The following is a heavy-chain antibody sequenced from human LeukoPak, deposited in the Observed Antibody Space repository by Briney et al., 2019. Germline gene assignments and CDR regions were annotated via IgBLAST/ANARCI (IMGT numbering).Heavy chain of an antibody. J-gene: IGHJ4*02. V-gene: IGHV3-48*04. CDR3: ARDGGIVVVPAAITTEEFDY. CDR2: ISSSSSTI. CDR1: GFTFSSYG. Sequence: GGSLRLSCAASGFTFSSYGMHWVRQAPGKGLEWVSYISSSSSTIYYADSVKGRFTISRDNAKNSLYLQMNSLRAEDTAVYYCARDGGIVVVPAAITTEEFDYWGQGTLVTVSS. D-gene: IGHD2-2*02.